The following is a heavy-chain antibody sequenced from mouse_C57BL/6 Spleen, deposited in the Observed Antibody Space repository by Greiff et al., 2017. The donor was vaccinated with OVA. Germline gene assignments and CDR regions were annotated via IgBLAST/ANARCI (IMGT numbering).Heavy chain of an antibody. Sequence: EVNVVESEGGLVQPGSSMKLSCTASGFTFSDYYMAWVRQVPEKGLEWVANINYDGSSTYYLDSLKSRFIISRDNAKNILYLQMSSLKSEDTATYYCARDRPPFDYWGQGTTLTVSS. CDR1: GFTFSDYY. J-gene: IGHJ2*01. V-gene: IGHV5-16*01. CDR3: ARDRPPFDY. CDR2: INYDGSST.